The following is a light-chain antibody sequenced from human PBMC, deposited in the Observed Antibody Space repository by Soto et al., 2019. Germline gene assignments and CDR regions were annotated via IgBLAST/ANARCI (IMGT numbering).Light chain of an antibody. V-gene: IGKV3-20*01. CDR3: QQYGSSPWT. Sequence: EIVLTQSPGTLSLSPGERATLSCRVSQSVSSSYLAWYQQKPGQAPRLLIYGASSRATGIPDRFSGSGSGTDFTLTISRLEPEDFAVYYCQQYGSSPWTFDQGTKVEIK. CDR2: GAS. CDR1: QSVSSSY. J-gene: IGKJ1*01.